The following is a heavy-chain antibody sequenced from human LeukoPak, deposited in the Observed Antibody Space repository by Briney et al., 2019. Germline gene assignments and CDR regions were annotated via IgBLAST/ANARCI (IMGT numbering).Heavy chain of an antibody. CDR3: AKVGINYFDQ. CDR2: IYTSGST. V-gene: IGHV4-61*02. D-gene: IGHD1-26*01. CDR1: GGSISSGSYY. Sequence: PSETLSLTCTVSGGSISSGSYYWSWIRQPAGKGLEWIGRIYTSGSTNYNPSLKSRVTMSVDTSKNQFSLKLRSVTAADTAVYYCAKVGINYFDQCGQEVLVTVSS. J-gene: IGHJ4*02.